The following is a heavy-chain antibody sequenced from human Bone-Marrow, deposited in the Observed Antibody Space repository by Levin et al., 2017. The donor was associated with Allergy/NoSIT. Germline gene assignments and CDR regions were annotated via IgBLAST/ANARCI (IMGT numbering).Heavy chain of an antibody. J-gene: IGHJ5*02. D-gene: IGHD2-21*02. CDR1: GGSIGTKY. CDR2: IHHSGAT. Sequence: NPSETLSLTCSVSGGSIGTKYWNWIRQFPGKRLEWIGYIHHSGATFHNPSLKSRVALSIDTSKNEFSLRLESVTAADTAVYFCARDLGGDSRWFDPWGLGTLVTVSS. CDR3: ARDLGGDSRWFDP. V-gene: IGHV4-59*01.